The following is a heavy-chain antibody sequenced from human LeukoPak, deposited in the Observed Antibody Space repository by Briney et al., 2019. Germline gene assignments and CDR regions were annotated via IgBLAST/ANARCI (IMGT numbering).Heavy chain of an antibody. CDR1: GYTFTSYE. CDR2: ANPGSGNT. CDR3: ARDYYYDTSGHRSGYFDL. D-gene: IGHD3-22*01. J-gene: IGHJ2*01. Sequence: GASVKVSCKASGYTFTSYEINWVRQVTGQGLEWMGRANPGSGNTGYAQKFQGRVTMTSDTSITTAYMELSSLRSEDTAVYYCARDYYYDTSGHRSGYFDLWGRGTLVTVSS. V-gene: IGHV1-8*01.